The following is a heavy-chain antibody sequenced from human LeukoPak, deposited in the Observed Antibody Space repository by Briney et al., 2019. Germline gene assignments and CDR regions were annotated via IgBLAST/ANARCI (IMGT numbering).Heavy chain of an antibody. D-gene: IGHD3-3*01. CDR2: ISSSSSYI. V-gene: IGHV3-21*01. CDR1: GFTFSSYS. J-gene: IGHJ4*02. CDR3: ARDTIWNYVSY. Sequence: PGGSLRLSCAASGFTFSSYSMNWVRQAPGKGLEWFSSISSSSSYIYYADSVKGRFIISRDNAKNSLYLQMNSLRAEDTAVYYCARDTIWNYVSYWGQGTLVTVSS.